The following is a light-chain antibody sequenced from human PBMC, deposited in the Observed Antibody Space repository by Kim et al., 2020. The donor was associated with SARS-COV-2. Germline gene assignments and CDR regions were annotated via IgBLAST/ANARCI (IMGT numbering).Light chain of an antibody. V-gene: IGKV3-15*01. J-gene: IGKJ2*01. Sequence: SPGERATLPGRASQSVTSNLAWYQQRPGQAPRLLIYGASIRATGIPDRFSGSGSGTEFTLTISSLQPEDFALYYCQQYNRWPPYIFGQGTKLEI. CDR3: QQYNRWPPYI. CDR1: QSVTSN. CDR2: GAS.